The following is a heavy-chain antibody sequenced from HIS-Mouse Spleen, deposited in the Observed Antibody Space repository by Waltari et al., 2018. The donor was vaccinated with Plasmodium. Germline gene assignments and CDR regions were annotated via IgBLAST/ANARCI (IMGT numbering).Heavy chain of an antibody. V-gene: IGHV3-30*18. Sequence: QVQLVESGGGVVQPGRSLRLSCPPSGFTFISSGMHWVRQAPGKGLEWVAVISYDGSNKYYTDSVKGRFTISRDNSKNTLYLQMNSLRAEDTAVYYCAKDRRSSSWYVDYWGQGTLVTVSS. CDR3: AKDRRSSSWYVDY. CDR1: GFTFISSG. J-gene: IGHJ4*02. D-gene: IGHD6-13*01. CDR2: ISYDGSNK.